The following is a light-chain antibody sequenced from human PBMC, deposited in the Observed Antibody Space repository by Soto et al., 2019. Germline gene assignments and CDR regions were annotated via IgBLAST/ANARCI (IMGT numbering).Light chain of an antibody. V-gene: IGLV2-14*01. CDR1: SSDVGGYNY. J-gene: IGLJ1*01. Sequence: QSALTQPASVSGSPGQSITISCTGTSSDVGGYNYVSWYQQHPGKAPKLMIYDVSNRPSGVSNRFSGSKSGNTASLTISGFQAEEEPDYYAASNTGGSTSPYVSGTGTKVPVL. CDR3: ASNTGGSTSPYV. CDR2: DVS.